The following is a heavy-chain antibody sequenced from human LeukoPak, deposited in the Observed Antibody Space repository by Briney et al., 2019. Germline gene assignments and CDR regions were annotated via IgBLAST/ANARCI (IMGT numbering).Heavy chain of an antibody. J-gene: IGHJ4*02. Sequence: GESLKIYFKGSGYSFTSYWIGWVRPMPGKGLEWMGIIYSGDSDTRYSPSFQGQVTISADKSNSTAYLQWSSLKASDTAMYYCARPRGYSHPIDYWGQGTLVTVSS. CDR1: GYSFTSYW. D-gene: IGHD5-18*01. CDR3: ARPRGYSHPIDY. CDR2: IYSGDSDT. V-gene: IGHV5-51*01.